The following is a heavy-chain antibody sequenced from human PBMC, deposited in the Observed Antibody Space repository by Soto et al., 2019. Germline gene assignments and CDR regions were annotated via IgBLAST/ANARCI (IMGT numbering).Heavy chain of an antibody. CDR1: GFTISDAW. Sequence: EVQLVESGGGLVKRGGSLRLCCAASGFTISDAWVNWVRQAPGMGLEWVGRIKSIPDGGTTDFAAPVKGRFAISRDDSKNIVYLQINSLNTEDTAMYYCSTDAHFSSVFVRHDYWCHGTLVIVSS. J-gene: IGHJ4*01. D-gene: IGHD3-10*01. V-gene: IGHV3-15*07. CDR3: STDAHFSSVFVRHDY. CDR2: IKSIPDGGTT.